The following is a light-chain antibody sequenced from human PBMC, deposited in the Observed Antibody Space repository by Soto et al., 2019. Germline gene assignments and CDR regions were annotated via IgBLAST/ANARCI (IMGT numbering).Light chain of an antibody. Sequence: EIVLTQSPGTLSLSPGERATLSCRASQSVSSSYLAWYQQKPGQPPRLLIFGASSRVTGMPDRFSGSGSATNITPTISRLEPEDFAVYYCQQYGSTPPVTFGQGTRLEIK. J-gene: IGKJ5*01. CDR1: QSVSSSY. CDR2: GAS. V-gene: IGKV3-20*01. CDR3: QQYGSTPPVT.